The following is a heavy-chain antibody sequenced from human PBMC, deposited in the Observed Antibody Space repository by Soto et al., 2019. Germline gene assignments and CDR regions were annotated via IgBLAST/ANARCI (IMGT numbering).Heavy chain of an antibody. J-gene: IGHJ6*02. V-gene: IGHV2-5*01. CDR1: GFSLSTTGEG. CDR3: VQSRCGGGCLPSGSSHSCYGLDV. CDR2: IYWNADK. Sequence: QITLKESRPTLVKPTQTLTLTCTFSGFSLSTTGEGVGWIRQPPGKALEWLALIYWNADKRYNPSLKSTLTIAKDTTKKQVVLTMTNMEPVDTATYYCVQSRCGGGCLPSGSSHSCYGLDVWGQGTAVTVSS. D-gene: IGHD2-21*02.